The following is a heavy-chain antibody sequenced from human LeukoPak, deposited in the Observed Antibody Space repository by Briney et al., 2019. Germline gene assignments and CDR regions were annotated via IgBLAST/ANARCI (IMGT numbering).Heavy chain of an antibody. J-gene: IGHJ4*02. D-gene: IGHD2-15*01. CDR2: LSGNGGST. V-gene: IGHV3-23*01. CDR1: GFSFSSYA. Sequence: GGSLILSCAASGFSFSSYAMSWVRQAPGKGLEWVSTLSGNGGSTYYADSVKGRFTISRDNSKNTLYLQMNSLRAEDTAVYYCAKVVVAANDYWGQGTLVTVSS. CDR3: AKVVVAANDY.